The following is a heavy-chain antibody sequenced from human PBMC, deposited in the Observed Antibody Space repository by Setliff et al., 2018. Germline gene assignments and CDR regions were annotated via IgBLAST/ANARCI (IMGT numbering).Heavy chain of an antibody. D-gene: IGHD1-7*01. Sequence: PGGSLRLSCSASGFTFRIYWMSWVRQVPGKGLEWVANIKGDDSERYYVDSVEGRFTVSRDNAMNTLYLQMSSLRPDDTAMYYCARDQFRNSGGLYSWGQGTLVTVSS. V-gene: IGHV3-7*01. CDR3: ARDQFRNSGGLYS. CDR2: IKGDDSER. J-gene: IGHJ5*02. CDR1: GFTFRIYW.